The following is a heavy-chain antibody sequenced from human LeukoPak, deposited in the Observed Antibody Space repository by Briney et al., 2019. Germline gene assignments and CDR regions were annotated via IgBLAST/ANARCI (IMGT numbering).Heavy chain of an antibody. V-gene: IGHV3-30*18. CDR2: VSFDGSNK. D-gene: IGHD2-15*01. CDR3: AKPQSHIVVVVAAITPEY. J-gene: IGHJ4*02. Sequence: GGSLRLSCAASGFTFSSYGMHRVRQAPGKGLEWVAVVSFDGSNKYYADSVKGRFTISRANSKNPLYLQMNSLRAEDTAVYYCAKPQSHIVVVVAAITPEYWGQGTLVTVSS. CDR1: GFTFSSYG.